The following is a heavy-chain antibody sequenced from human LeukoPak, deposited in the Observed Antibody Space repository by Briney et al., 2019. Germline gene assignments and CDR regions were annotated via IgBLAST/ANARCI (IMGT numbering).Heavy chain of an antibody. CDR2: IYYSGST. J-gene: IGHJ6*02. D-gene: IGHD6-13*01. Sequence: SETLSPTCTVSGGSISSGGYYWSWIRQHPGKGLEWIGYIYYSGSTYYNPSLKSRVTISVDTSKNQFSLKLSSVTAADTAVYYCARVGERAAAGTDYYGMDVWGQGTTVTVSS. CDR1: GGSISSGGYY. CDR3: ARVGERAAAGTDYYGMDV. V-gene: IGHV4-31*03.